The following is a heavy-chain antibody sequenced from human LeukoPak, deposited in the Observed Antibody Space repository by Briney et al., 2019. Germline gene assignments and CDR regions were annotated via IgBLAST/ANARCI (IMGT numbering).Heavy chain of an antibody. CDR2: INHSGST. V-gene: IGHV4-34*01. J-gene: IGHJ4*02. D-gene: IGHD1-26*01. CDR1: GGSFSGYY. Sequence: PSETLSLTCAVYGGSFSGYYWSWIRQPPGKGLEWIGEINHSGSTNYNPSLKSRVTISVDTSNNKSSLKLISVSAANTAVSYCARGRRWSYYFDYWGQGNLVTVSS. CDR3: ARGRRWSYYFDY.